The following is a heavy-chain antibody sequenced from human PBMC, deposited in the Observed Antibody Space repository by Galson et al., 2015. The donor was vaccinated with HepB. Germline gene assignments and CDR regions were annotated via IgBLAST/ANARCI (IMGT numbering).Heavy chain of an antibody. V-gene: IGHV4-4*02. D-gene: IGHD2-2*01. CDR3: ARDIGAMPRHFDL. CDR2: IYHSGST. Sequence: ETLSLTCAVSGGSISSSNWWSWVRQPPGKGLEWIGEIYHSGSTNYNPSLKSRVTISVDKSKNQFSLKLSSVTAADTAVYYCARDIGAMPRHFDLWGRGTLVTVSS. CDR1: GGSISSSNW. J-gene: IGHJ2*01.